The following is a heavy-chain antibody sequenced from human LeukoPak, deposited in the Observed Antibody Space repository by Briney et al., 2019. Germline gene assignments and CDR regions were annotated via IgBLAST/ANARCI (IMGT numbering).Heavy chain of an antibody. CDR1: GGSIRCYY. CDR3: EGVGGGLRSHFDY. V-gene: IGHV4-59*06. D-gene: IGHD5-12*01. J-gene: IGHJ4*02. Sequence: PSETLSLTCPVSGGSIRCYYWSWIRPPPGKGLEGIGYIYYSGSTYYKLSLKRQVTISVDTYKNQFSLKLSSVTAADAALYYGEGVGGGLRSHFDYWGQGTLVTVSS. CDR2: IYYSGST.